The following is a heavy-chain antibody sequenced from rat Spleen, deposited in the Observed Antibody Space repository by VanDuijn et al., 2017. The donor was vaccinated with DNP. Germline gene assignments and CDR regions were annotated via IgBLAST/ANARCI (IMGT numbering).Heavy chain of an antibody. Sequence: QVQLRESGPGLVQPSQTLSLACTVSGFSLTNHHVHWVRQPSGKGLEWMGVVWIGGTTHISSIFKSRVSISRDTSKSQVFLKVNSLQPEDTATYYCARHGTTVVFDYWGQGVMVTVSS. V-gene: IGHV2-30*01. CDR2: VWIGGTT. D-gene: IGHD1-1*01. J-gene: IGHJ2*01. CDR1: GFSLTNHH. CDR3: ARHGTTVVFDY.